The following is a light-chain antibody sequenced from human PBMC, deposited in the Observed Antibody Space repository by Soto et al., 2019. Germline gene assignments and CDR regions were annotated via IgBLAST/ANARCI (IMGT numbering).Light chain of an antibody. V-gene: IGLV2-14*03. CDR2: DVS. CDR3: SSYTTSNTRQIV. Sequence: QSALTQPASVSGSPGRWITISCTGTSSDVGGYNYVSWYQHHPGKAPKLMIYDVSNRPSGVSNRFSGSKSGNTASLTISGLQPEDEADYYCSSYTTSNTRQIVLGTGTKVTVL. CDR1: SSDVGGYNY. J-gene: IGLJ1*01.